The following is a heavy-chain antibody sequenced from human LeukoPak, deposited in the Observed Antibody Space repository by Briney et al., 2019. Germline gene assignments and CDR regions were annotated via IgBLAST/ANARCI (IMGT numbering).Heavy chain of an antibody. CDR2: ISAYNGNT. J-gene: IGHJ4*02. D-gene: IGHD3-16*02. CDR3: ARDTPSGITFGGVIVIQEFDY. Sequence: GASVKVSCKASGYTFTSYGISWVRQAPGQGLEWMGWISAYNGNTNYAQKLQGRGTMTTDTSTSTAYLELRSLRSDDTAVYYCARDTPSGITFGGVIVIQEFDYWGQGTLVTVSS. CDR1: GYTFTSYG. V-gene: IGHV1-18*01.